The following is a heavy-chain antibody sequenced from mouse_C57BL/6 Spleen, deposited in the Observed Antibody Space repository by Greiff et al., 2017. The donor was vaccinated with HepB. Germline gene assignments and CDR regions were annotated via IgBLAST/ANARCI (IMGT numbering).Heavy chain of an antibody. D-gene: IGHD1-1*01. CDR1: GYSFTGYY. CDR3: ARDTTVGYFDV. CDR2: INPSTGGT. V-gene: IGHV1-42*01. J-gene: IGHJ1*03. Sequence: VQLQQSGPELVKPGASVKISCKASGYSFTGYYMNWVKQSPEKSLEWIGEINPSTGGTTYNQKFKAKATLTVDKSSSTAYMQLKSLTSEDSAVYYCARDTTVGYFDVWGTGTTVTVSS.